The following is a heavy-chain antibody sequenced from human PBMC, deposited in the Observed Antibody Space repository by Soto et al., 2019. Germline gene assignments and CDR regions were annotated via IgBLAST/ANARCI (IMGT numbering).Heavy chain of an antibody. CDR3: ASLGTTVSAFDY. Sequence: SETLSLTCAVSGGSISSGNWWSWVRQPPGKGLEWIGEIYHSGSTNYNTSLKSRVTISVDKSKNHLSLRLSSVTAAFTAVYYCASLGTTVSAFDYWGHGTLVTVSS. D-gene: IGHD4-4*01. J-gene: IGHJ4*01. V-gene: IGHV4-4*02. CDR2: IYHSGST. CDR1: GGSISSGNW.